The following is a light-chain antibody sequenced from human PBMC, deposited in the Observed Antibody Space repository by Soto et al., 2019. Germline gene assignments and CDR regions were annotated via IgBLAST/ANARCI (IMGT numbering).Light chain of an antibody. CDR3: QQYNSYWT. V-gene: IGKV1-5*01. J-gene: IGKJ1*01. CDR2: DAS. CDR1: QSISSW. Sequence: DIPMTQSPSTLSASVGDRVTITCRASQSISSWLAWYQQKPGKAPKLLIYDASSLESGVPSRFSGSGSGTECTLTISSLQPDDFGTYYCQQYNSYWTFGQGTKVEIK.